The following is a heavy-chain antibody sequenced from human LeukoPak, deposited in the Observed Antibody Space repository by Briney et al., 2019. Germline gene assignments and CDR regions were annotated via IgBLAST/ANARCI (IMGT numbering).Heavy chain of an antibody. CDR2: ISFDGSQK. V-gene: IGHV3-30*02. Sequence: QPGGSLRLSCAASGFTFSNYGMHWVRQAPGKGLEWVALISFDGSQKYYADSVKGRFTISRDNSKSTVYLQVNSLRVEDAAVYYCSKDLTSDFGGDLDSWGQGTLVTVSS. D-gene: IGHD3-10*01. CDR1: GFTFSNYG. J-gene: IGHJ5*01. CDR3: SKDLTSDFGGDLDS.